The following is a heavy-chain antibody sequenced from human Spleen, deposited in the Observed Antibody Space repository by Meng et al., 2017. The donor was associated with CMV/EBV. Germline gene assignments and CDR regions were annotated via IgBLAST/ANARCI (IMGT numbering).Heavy chain of an antibody. Sequence: NYAMSWVRQTPGKGLERVSAISSSGRSTYYSDSVTGRFTISRDNSRNTLYLQMNSLRAEDTALYFCAKHRVRGPTMTTVPIPDYFDSWGQGTLVTVSS. CDR2: ISSSGRST. J-gene: IGHJ4*02. CDR1: NYA. V-gene: IGHV3-23*01. CDR3: AKHRVRGPTMTTVPIPDYFDS. D-gene: IGHD4-17*01.